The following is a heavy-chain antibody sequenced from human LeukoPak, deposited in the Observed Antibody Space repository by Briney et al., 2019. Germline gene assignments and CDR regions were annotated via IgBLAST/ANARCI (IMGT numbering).Heavy chain of an antibody. CDR2: INHSGST. V-gene: IGHV4-34*01. CDR3: ARGPGIAAAATDR. J-gene: IGHJ4*02. Sequence: SETLSLTCAVYGGSFSGYYWSWIRQPPGKGLEWIGEINHSGSTNYNPSLKSRVTISVDTSKKQFSLKLSSVTAADTAVYYCARGPGIAAAATDRWGQGTLVTVSS. D-gene: IGHD6-13*01. CDR1: GGSFSGYY.